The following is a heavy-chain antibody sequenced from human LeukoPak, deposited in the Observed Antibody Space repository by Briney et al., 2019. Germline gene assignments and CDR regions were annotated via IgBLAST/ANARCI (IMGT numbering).Heavy chain of an antibody. CDR2: INHSGST. V-gene: IGHV4-34*01. J-gene: IGHJ5*02. Sequence: KPSETLSLTCAVYGGSFSGYYWSWIRQPPGKGLEWIGEINHSGSTNYNPSLKSRVTISVDTSKNQFSLKLSSVTGADTAVYYCARGLVRGLRTTNWFDPWGQGTLVTVSS. CDR1: GGSFSGYY. D-gene: IGHD3-10*01. CDR3: ARGLVRGLRTTNWFDP.